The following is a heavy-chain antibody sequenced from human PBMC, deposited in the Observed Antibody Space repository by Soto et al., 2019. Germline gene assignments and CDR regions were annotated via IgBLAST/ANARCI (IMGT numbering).Heavy chain of an antibody. Sequence: SEPLSLTCTVSGGSISSSSYYWGWIRQPPGKGLEWIGSIYYSGSTNYNPSLKSRVTISVDTSKNQFSLKLSSVTAADTAVYYCARDGLLWFGELLYSSSYYYGMDVWGQGTTVTVSS. J-gene: IGHJ6*02. CDR3: ARDGLLWFGELLYSSSYYYGMDV. D-gene: IGHD3-10*01. CDR1: GGSISSSSYY. V-gene: IGHV4-39*07. CDR2: IYYSGST.